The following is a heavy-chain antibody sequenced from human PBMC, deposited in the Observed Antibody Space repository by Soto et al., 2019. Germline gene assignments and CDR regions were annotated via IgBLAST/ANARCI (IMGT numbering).Heavy chain of an antibody. J-gene: IGHJ4*02. D-gene: IGHD1-1*01. CDR3: ARGNRPSTYYFEY. Sequence: GESLKISCKASGYSFTTYWIGWVRRMPGKGLELMGIIYPGDSDTRYSPSFQGQVTISADKSISTAYLQWSSLKASDTAIYYCARGNRPSTYYFEYWGQGTLVTVSS. CDR1: GYSFTTYW. CDR2: IYPGDSDT. V-gene: IGHV5-51*01.